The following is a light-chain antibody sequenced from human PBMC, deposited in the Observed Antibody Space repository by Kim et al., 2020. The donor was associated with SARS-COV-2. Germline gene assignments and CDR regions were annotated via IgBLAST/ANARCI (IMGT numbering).Light chain of an antibody. CDR3: QQFGSSHWT. CDR1: QSVSSSY. Sequence: DIVWTQSPGTLSLSPGERATLSCRASQSVSSSYLVWYQQKPGQAPRLLIYGASSRATGIPDRFSGSGSGTDFTLTISRLEPEDFAVYYCQQFGSSHWTFGQGTKVDIK. V-gene: IGKV3-20*01. J-gene: IGKJ1*01. CDR2: GAS.